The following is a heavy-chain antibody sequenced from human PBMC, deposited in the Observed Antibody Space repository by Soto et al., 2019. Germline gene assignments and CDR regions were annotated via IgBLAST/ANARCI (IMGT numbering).Heavy chain of an antibody. J-gene: IGHJ3*02. CDR1: GYTFTSYG. CDR3: ARGMDTAAWPYAFDI. V-gene: IGHV1-18*01. D-gene: IGHD5-18*01. Sequence: APVKVSCKAFGYTFTSYGFSWVRQAHEKGLEWMGWISAYDGNTNYAQKLQGRVTITRDTSASTAYMELSSLRSEDTAVYYCARGMDTAAWPYAFDIWGQGTMVTVSS. CDR2: ISAYDGNT.